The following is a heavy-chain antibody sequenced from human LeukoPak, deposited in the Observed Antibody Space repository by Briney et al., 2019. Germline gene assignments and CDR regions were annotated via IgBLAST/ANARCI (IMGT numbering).Heavy chain of an antibody. CDR1: GYTFTSYY. Sequence: ASVKVSCKASGYTFTSYYMHWVRQAPGQGLEWMGIINPSGGSTTYAQKFQGRVTMTRDTPTSTVYMELSNLRSEDTAVYYCARSTVTTFGFDIWGQGTMVTVSS. CDR3: ARSTVTTFGFDI. J-gene: IGHJ3*02. CDR2: INPSGGST. D-gene: IGHD4-17*01. V-gene: IGHV1-46*01.